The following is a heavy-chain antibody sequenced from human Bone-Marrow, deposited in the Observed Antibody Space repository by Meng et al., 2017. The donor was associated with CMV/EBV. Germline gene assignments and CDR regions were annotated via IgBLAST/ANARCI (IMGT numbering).Heavy chain of an antibody. CDR3: ARIPEDIVVVPAARAYYYYGMDV. D-gene: IGHD2-2*01. CDR1: GFTVSTNY. Sequence: GESLKISCSASGFTVSTNYMSWVRQTPGKGLEWVTALYSGGSTYYADSVKGRFTISRDNAKNSLYLQMNSLRAEDTAVYYCARIPEDIVVVPAARAYYYYGMDVWGQGTTVTVSS. J-gene: IGHJ6*02. CDR2: LYSGGST. V-gene: IGHV3-66*01.